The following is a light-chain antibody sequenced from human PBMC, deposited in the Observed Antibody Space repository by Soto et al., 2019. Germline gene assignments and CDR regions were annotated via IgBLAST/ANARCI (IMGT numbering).Light chain of an antibody. CDR1: QSVSSY. J-gene: IGKJ2*01. CDR2: DAS. V-gene: IGKV3-11*01. Sequence: DIVLPQSPATLSLSPGDRATLSCRASQSVSSYLAWYQQKPGQAPRLLIYDASNRATGIPARFSGSGYGTDFTLTISSLEPEDFVVYYCQQRSNWPPVYTFGQGTKLEIK. CDR3: QQRSNWPPVYT.